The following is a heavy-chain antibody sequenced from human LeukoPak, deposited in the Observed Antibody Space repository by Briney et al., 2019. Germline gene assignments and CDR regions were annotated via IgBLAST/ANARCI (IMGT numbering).Heavy chain of an antibody. J-gene: IGHJ4*02. D-gene: IGHD5-18*01. V-gene: IGHV3-11*01. CDR3: ARGVGYSYGFDY. CDR1: GFTFSDYY. CDR2: ISSSGSTI. Sequence: GSLRLSCAASGFTFSDYYMSRNRQAPGKGVEWVSYISSSGSTIYYADSVKGRFTISRDNAKNLLYLQMNSLRAEDTAVYYCARGVGYSYGFDYWGQGTLVTVSS.